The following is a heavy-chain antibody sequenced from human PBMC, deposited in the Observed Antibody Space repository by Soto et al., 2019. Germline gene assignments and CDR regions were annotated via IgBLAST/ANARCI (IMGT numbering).Heavy chain of an antibody. Sequence: GGAETLSCAASGCNVRNAWLSCVRHIPGKGLEWVGRIKSKTDGGTTDYPAPVKGRFTISRDDSKTTLYLQMNSLKTEYTAVYYCAREVVSNYYNFWGQGTLVTVSS. V-gene: IGHV3-15*01. CDR1: GCNVRNAW. J-gene: IGHJ4*02. CDR3: AREVVSNYYNF. CDR2: IKSKTDGGTT. D-gene: IGHD4-4*01.